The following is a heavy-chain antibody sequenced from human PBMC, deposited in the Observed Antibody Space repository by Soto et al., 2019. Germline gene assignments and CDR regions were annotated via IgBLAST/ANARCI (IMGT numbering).Heavy chain of an antibody. CDR2: ISSSSSTI. Sequence: PGGSLRLSCAASGFTFSSYIMNWVRQAPGKGLEWVSYISSSSSTIYYADSVKGRFTISRDNAKNSLYLQMNSLRAEDTAVYYCARDFITYYDFWSGSNNWFDPWGQGTLVTVSS. CDR3: ARDFITYYDFWSGSNNWFDP. D-gene: IGHD3-3*01. J-gene: IGHJ5*02. V-gene: IGHV3-48*01. CDR1: GFTFSSYI.